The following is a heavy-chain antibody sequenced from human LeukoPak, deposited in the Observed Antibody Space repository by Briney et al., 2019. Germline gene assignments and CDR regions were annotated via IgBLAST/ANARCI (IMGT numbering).Heavy chain of an antibody. CDR3: ARHDDEGYGPDY. J-gene: IGHJ4*02. D-gene: IGHD5-12*01. CDR1: GYTFTSYY. CDR2: INPSGGST. V-gene: IGHV1-46*01. Sequence: ASVKVSCKASGYTFTSYYMHWVRQAPGQGLEWMGIINPSGGSTSYAQKFQGRVTMTRDTSTSTVYMELSRLRSDDTAVYYCARHDDEGYGPDYWGKGTLVTVSS.